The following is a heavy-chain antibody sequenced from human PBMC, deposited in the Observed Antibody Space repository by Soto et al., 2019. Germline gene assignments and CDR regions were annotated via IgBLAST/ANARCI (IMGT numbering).Heavy chain of an antibody. D-gene: IGHD5-18*01. V-gene: IGHV3-30*18. J-gene: IGHJ4*02. CDR1: GFTFSNYG. CDR3: AKDSGYSYGHFDY. Sequence: QVQLVESGGGVVQPGTSLRLSCAASGFTFSNYGMHWVRQAPGKGLEWVAVISYDGSNKYYADSVKGRFTISRDNSKNTLYLQMNSPRPEDTAVYYCAKDSGYSYGHFDYWGQGTLVTVSS. CDR2: ISYDGSNK.